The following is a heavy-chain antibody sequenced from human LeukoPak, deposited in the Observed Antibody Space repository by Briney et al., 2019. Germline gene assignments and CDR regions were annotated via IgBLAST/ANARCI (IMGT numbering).Heavy chain of an antibody. CDR3: ARDPVATVVPAAIWYYYYYMDV. Sequence: PGGSLRLSCAASGFTFSDYYMSWIRQAPGKGLEWISYISDSGSTMYYADSVKGRFTTSRDNAKNSMFLQMSSLRGEDTAVYYCARDPVATVVPAAIWYYYYYMDVWGKGTTVTVSS. J-gene: IGHJ6*03. V-gene: IGHV3-11*01. CDR1: GFTFSDYY. CDR2: ISDSGSTM. D-gene: IGHD2-2*01.